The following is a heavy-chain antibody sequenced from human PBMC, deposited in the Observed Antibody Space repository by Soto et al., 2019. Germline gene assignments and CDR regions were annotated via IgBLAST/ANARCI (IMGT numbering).Heavy chain of an antibody. V-gene: IGHV3-30*03. CDR3: ARDLSTGAADYYFDY. CDR1: GFTFNNFA. D-gene: IGHD6-13*01. J-gene: IGHJ4*02. Sequence: PGGSLRLSCAASGFTFNNFAMHWVRQAPGKGLEWVAVISYDGGDKYYADSVKGRFAISRDNSKSTLYLQMNGLRAEDTAVYYCARDLSTGAADYYFDYWNQGALVTASS. CDR2: ISYDGGDK.